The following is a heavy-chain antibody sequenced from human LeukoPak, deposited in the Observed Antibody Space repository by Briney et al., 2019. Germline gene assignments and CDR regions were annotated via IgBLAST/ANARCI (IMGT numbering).Heavy chain of an antibody. CDR2: IYHSGST. V-gene: IGHV4-38-2*01. D-gene: IGHD2-2*01. CDR3: ARGGIVVVPAVDNWFDP. CDR1: GYSISSGYY. J-gene: IGHJ5*02. Sequence: SETLSLTCAVSGYSISSGYYWGWIRQPPGKGLEWIGSIYHSGSTYYNPSLKSRVTISVDTSKNQFSLKLSSVTAADTAVYYCARGGIVVVPAVDNWFDPWGQGTLVTVSS.